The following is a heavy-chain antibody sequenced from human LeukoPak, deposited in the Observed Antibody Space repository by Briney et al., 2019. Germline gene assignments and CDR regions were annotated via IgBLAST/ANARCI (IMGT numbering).Heavy chain of an antibody. CDR1: GGTFSSYA. CDR2: IIPILGIA. J-gene: IGHJ6*02. CDR3: ARVGGDTMVRGVINGMDV. D-gene: IGHD3-10*01. Sequence: SVKVSCKASGGTFSSYAISWVRQAPGQGLEWMGRIIPILGIANYAQKFQGRVTITADKSTSTAYMELSSLRSEDTAVYYCARVGGDTMVRGVINGMDVWGQGTTVTVSS. V-gene: IGHV1-69*04.